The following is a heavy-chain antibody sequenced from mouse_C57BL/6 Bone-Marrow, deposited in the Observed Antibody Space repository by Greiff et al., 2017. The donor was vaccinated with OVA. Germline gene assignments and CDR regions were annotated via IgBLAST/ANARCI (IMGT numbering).Heavy chain of an antibody. CDR3: ARSERLRDYFGY. J-gene: IGHJ2*01. CDR2: IHPGSGHI. Sequence: QVQLQQSGAELVRPGASVKMSCKASGYTFTDYYISWVKQRPGQGLEWIARIHPGSGHIYYNEKLKGTATLTAEKSSSTAYMQLSSLTSDDSAVYFCARSERLRDYFGYWGQGTTLTVSS. V-gene: IGHV1-76*01. D-gene: IGHD2-2*01. CDR1: GYTFTDYY.